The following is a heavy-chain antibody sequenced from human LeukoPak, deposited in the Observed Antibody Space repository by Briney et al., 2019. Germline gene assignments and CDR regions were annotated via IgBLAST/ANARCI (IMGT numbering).Heavy chain of an antibody. CDR1: GYTFTSYG. V-gene: IGHV1-18*01. Sequence: GASVKVSCKASGYTFTSYGISWVRQAPGQGLEWMGWINVYNGNTNYAQKLQGRGTMTTDTSTSTAYMELRGLRSDDTAVYYCARFYDFWSGYHNWFDPWGQGTLVTVSS. CDR3: ARFYDFWSGYHNWFDP. D-gene: IGHD3-3*01. CDR2: INVYNGNT. J-gene: IGHJ5*02.